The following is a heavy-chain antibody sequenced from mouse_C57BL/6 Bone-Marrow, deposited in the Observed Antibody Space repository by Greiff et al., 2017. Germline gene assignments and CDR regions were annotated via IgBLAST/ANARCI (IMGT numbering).Heavy chain of an antibody. CDR1: GFTFSSYA. D-gene: IGHD4-1*01. J-gene: IGHJ4*01. V-gene: IGHV5-4*01. CDR3: ARGWDYYAMDY. Sequence: EVQLVESGGGLVKPGGSLKLSCAASGFTFSSYAMSWVRQTPEKRLEWVATISEGGSYTYYPDNVKGRFTISRDNAKNNLYLQMSHLKSEDTAMYYCARGWDYYAMDYWGEGTSVTVSS. CDR2: ISEGGSYT.